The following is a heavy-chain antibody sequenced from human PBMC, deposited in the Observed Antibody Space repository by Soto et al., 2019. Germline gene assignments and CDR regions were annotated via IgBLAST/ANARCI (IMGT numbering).Heavy chain of an antibody. J-gene: IGHJ4*02. Sequence: ESGGGVVQPGRSLRLSCAASGLTFSSYGMHWVRQAPGKGLEWVAVIWYDGSNKYYADSVKGRFTISRDNSKNTLYLQMNSLRGEDTAVYHCAREQQLVLDYWGQGTLVTVSS. CDR3: AREQQLVLDY. CDR1: GLTFSSYG. D-gene: IGHD6-13*01. CDR2: IWYDGSNK. V-gene: IGHV3-33*01.